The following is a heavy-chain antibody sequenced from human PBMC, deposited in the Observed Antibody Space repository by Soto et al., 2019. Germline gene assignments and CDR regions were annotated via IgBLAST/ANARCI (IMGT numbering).Heavy chain of an antibody. CDR1: GGSISSGDYY. J-gene: IGHJ5*02. D-gene: IGHD6-6*01. Sequence: TLSLTCTVSGGSISSGDYYWSWIRQPPGKGLEWIGYIYHSGSTYYNPSLKSRVTISVDTSKNQFSLKMSSVTAADTAVYYRARERPDGARLDPWGQGTLVTVSS. CDR2: IYHSGST. CDR3: ARERPDGARLDP. V-gene: IGHV4-30-4*01.